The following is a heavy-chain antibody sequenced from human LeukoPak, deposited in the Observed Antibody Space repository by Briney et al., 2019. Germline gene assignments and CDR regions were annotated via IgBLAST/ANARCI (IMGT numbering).Heavy chain of an antibody. Sequence: SGGSLRLSCAASGFTFSSYWMHWVRQAPGKGLVWVSRINSDGSSTSYADSAKGRFTISRDNAKNTLYLQMNSLRAEDTAVYYCARDRIAAAGEFDYWGQGTLVTVSS. CDR3: ARDRIAAAGEFDY. J-gene: IGHJ4*02. CDR1: GFTFSSYW. CDR2: INSDGSST. D-gene: IGHD6-13*01. V-gene: IGHV3-74*01.